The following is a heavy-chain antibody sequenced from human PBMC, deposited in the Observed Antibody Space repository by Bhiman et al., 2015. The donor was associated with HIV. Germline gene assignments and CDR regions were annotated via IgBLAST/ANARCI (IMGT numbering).Heavy chain of an antibody. CDR2: ISSSSSYI. D-gene: IGHD3-3*01. V-gene: IGHV3-21*01. J-gene: IGHJ4*02. Sequence: EVQLVESGGGLVKPGGSLRLSCAASGFTFSSYIMNWVRQAPGKGLEWVSSISSSSSYIYYADSVKGRFTISRDNAKNSLYLQMNSLRAEDTAVYYCGKWGYDFWSGYYRAADYWGQGTLISVSS. CDR3: GKWGYDFWSGYYRAADY. CDR1: GFTFSSYI.